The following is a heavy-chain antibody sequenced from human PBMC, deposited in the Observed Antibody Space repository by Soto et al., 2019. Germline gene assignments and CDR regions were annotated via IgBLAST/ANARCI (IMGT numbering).Heavy chain of an antibody. Sequence: EVQLVESGGGLVQPGGSLRLSCAAFGFTFSTKYMSWVRQAPGKGLEWVSVIYSGGSTFYADSVRGRFTISRDNSKNAVNDERNSLRADDRAVLYWAREPCAADYWGQGTLVTVSS. CDR2: IYSGGST. CDR3: AREPCAADY. V-gene: IGHV3-66*01. D-gene: IGHD2-21*01. J-gene: IGHJ4*02. CDR1: GFTFSTKY.